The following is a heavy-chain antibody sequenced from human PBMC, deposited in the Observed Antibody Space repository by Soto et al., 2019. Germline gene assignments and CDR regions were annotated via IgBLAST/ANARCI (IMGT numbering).Heavy chain of an antibody. Sequence: PGGSLRLSCAASGFTFSDYDMNWVRQAPGKGLEWISYISSSSSTIYYADSVKGRFTISRDNAENSLFLQMNSLRDEDTAVYYCSRLPTLVVPAALILATWGQGTRVTVSS. CDR2: ISSSSSTI. J-gene: IGHJ5*02. V-gene: IGHV3-48*02. CDR1: GFTFSDYD. CDR3: SRLPTLVVPAALILAT. D-gene: IGHD2-2*01.